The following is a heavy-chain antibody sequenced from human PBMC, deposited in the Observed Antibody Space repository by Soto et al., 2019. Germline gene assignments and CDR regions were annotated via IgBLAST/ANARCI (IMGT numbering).Heavy chain of an antibody. Sequence: GGSLRLSCTASGFTFCDYAMSWFRQAPGKGLEWVGFIRSKAYGGTTEYAASVKGRFTISRDDSKSIAYLQMNSLKTEDTAVYYCTRDRLRCPDYCGQGTLVTVFS. V-gene: IGHV3-49*03. CDR2: IRSKAYGGTT. CDR1: GFTFCDYA. J-gene: IGHJ4*02. CDR3: TRDRLRCPDY. D-gene: IGHD4-17*01.